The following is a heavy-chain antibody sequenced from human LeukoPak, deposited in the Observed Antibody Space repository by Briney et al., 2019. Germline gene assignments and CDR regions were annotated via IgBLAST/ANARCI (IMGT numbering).Heavy chain of an antibody. CDR2: IKEDGNEK. CDR1: GITFTKYW. J-gene: IGHJ4*02. CDR3: FIVDWGY. V-gene: IGHV3-7*01. D-gene: IGHD3-16*01. Sequence: GGSLRFSCAFSGITFTKYWMTWVRQAPGKGLEWVANIKEDGNEKYYVDSVKGRFTISRDNAKNSIFLQMDNLRVDDTAVYYCFIVDWGYWGQGTLVTVSS.